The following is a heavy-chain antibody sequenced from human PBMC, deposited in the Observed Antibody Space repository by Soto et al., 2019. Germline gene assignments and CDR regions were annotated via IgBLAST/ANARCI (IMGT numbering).Heavy chain of an antibody. D-gene: IGHD3-10*01. V-gene: IGHV1-18*01. CDR3: ASGYYGSGSYYNV. CDR1: ANTFRSYE. CDR2: ISAYNGNT. Sequence: ASVKVSCKASANTFRSYEITWVRQAPGQGLEWMGWISAYNGNTKYAQKLQGRVSMTTDTSTSTAYMELRSLRSDDTAMYYCASGYYGSGSYYNVWGQGTLVTVSS. J-gene: IGHJ4*02.